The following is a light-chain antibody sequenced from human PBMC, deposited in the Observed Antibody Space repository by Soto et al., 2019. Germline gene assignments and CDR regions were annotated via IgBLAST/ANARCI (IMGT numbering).Light chain of an antibody. V-gene: IGKV3-11*01. J-gene: IGKJ3*01. Sequence: ELVLTQSPATLSLSPGDRATLSCRASQSVSSYLAWYQQQPGQAPRLLIYDASNRAAGIPARFSGSGSGTDFHLTISSLEPEDFAGYYCQQRSNWPPKFTFGPGTKVDIK. CDR3: QQRSNWPPKFT. CDR1: QSVSSY. CDR2: DAS.